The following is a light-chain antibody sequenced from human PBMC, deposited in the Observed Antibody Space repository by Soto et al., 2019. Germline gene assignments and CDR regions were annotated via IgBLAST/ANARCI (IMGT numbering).Light chain of an antibody. Sequence: DIQMTQSPSTLSASVGDRVSITCRASQSISRQLAWYQQKPGKAPNLLIYQASNLETGVPSRFTGSGSGPEFTLTISSLQPDDVATYYCLQYQSYWAFGQGTKVEVK. V-gene: IGKV1-5*03. CDR2: QAS. CDR1: QSISRQ. CDR3: LQYQSYWA. J-gene: IGKJ1*01.